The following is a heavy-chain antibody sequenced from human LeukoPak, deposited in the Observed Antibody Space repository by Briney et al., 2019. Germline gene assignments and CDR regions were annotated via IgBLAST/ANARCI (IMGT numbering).Heavy chain of an antibody. D-gene: IGHD4-17*01. CDR2: MNLNSGNT. Sequence: ASVTVSFNASGYTFTSYDIYWVWHANGQGLEWMGLMNLNSGNTGYAQKFQARVTMTRNSSISTAYMELSSLRSEDTAVYYCARGFGPTVTTSWGKGTLVTVSS. V-gene: IGHV1-8*01. J-gene: IGHJ5*02. CDR1: GYTFTSYD. CDR3: ARGFGPTVTTS.